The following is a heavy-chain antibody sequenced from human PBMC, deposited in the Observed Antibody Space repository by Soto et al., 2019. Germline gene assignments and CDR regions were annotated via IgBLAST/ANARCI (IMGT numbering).Heavy chain of an antibody. J-gene: IGHJ3*02. CDR2: IWNDGSNK. CDR1: GFTFSIYG. CDR3: ARVFTYYYDSSGYFQRRGAFDI. Sequence: QGQLVESGGGVVQPGRSLRLSCAASGFTFSIYGMHWVRQAPGKGLEWVAVIWNDGSNKYYVDSVKGRFTISRDNSKNTLYLQMNSLRAEDTAVYYCARVFTYYYDSSGYFQRRGAFDIWGHGTMVTVSS. D-gene: IGHD3-22*01. V-gene: IGHV3-33*01.